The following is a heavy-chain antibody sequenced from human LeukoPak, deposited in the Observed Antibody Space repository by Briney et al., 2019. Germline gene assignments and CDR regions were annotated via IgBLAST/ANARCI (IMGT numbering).Heavy chain of an antibody. CDR2: IWYDGSNK. CDR1: GFTFSSYG. J-gene: IGHJ5*02. CDR3: AREDNWNYGFDP. V-gene: IGHV3-33*01. D-gene: IGHD1-7*01. Sequence: GGSLRLSCAASGFTFSSYGMHWVRQAPGKGLEWVAVIWYDGSNKYYADSVKGRFTISRDNSKNTLYLQMNSLRAEDTAVYYCAREDNWNYGFDPWGQGTLVTVSS.